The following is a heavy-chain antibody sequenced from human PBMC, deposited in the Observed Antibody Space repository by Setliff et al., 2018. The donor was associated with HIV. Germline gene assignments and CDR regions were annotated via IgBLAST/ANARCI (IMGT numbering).Heavy chain of an antibody. Sequence: PGGSLRLSCAASGFSFSSYGMHWVRQAPGKGLEWVAVISYDGSNKYYADSVKGRFTISRDNSKNTLYLQMNSLRAEDTAVYYCAKESGLYSSYKYYYYMDVWGKGTTVTVSS. D-gene: IGHD4-4*01. V-gene: IGHV3-30*18. CDR2: ISYDGSNK. J-gene: IGHJ6*03. CDR3: AKESGLYSSYKYYYYMDV. CDR1: GFSFSSYG.